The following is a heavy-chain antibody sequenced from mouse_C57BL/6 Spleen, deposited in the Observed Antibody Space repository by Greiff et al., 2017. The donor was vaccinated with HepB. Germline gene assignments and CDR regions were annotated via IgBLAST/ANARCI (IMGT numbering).Heavy chain of an antibody. CDR2: INYDGSST. D-gene: IGHD2-1*01. J-gene: IGHJ4*01. CDR1: GFTFSDYY. V-gene: IGHV5-16*01. Sequence: EVMLVESEGGLVQPGSSMKLSCTASGFTFSDYYMAWVRQVPEKGLEWVANINYDGSSTYYLDSLKSRFIISRDNAKNILYLQMSSLKSEDTATYYCARGDYGNYYAMDYWGQGTSVTVSS. CDR3: ARGDYGNYYAMDY.